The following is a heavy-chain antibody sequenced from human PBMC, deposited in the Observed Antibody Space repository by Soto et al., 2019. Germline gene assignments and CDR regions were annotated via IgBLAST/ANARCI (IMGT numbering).Heavy chain of an antibody. CDR3: ARQIYDSDTGPNFQYYFDS. J-gene: IGHJ4*02. D-gene: IGHD3-22*01. CDR2: IDPSDSQT. CDR1: GYSFAGYW. V-gene: IGHV5-10-1*01. Sequence: GESLKISCKGSGYSFAGYWITWVRQKPGKGLEWMGRIDPSDSQTYYSPSFRGHVTISVTKSITTVFLQWSSLRASDTAMYYCARQIYDSDTGPNFQYYFDSWGQGTPVTVSS.